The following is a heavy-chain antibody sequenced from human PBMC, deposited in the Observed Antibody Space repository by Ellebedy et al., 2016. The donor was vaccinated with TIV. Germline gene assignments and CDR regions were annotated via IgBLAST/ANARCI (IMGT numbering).Heavy chain of an antibody. CDR3: ARETSVADFDY. Sequence: GGSLRLXXAASGFTFNDYYVSWIRQAPGKGLEWISSISNTGSTIYYADSVKGRFTISRDNAKNSLYLQMNSLRAEDTAMYYCARETSVADFDYWGQGTLVTVSS. D-gene: IGHD4-23*01. V-gene: IGHV3-11*01. CDR2: ISNTGSTI. CDR1: GFTFNDYY. J-gene: IGHJ4*02.